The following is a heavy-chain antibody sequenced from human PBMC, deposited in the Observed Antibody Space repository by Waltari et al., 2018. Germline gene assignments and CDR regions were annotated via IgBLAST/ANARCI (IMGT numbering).Heavy chain of an antibody. CDR1: GVTFRNYY. D-gene: IGHD5-12*01. CDR2: IRSNDYTGGT. CDR3: TREDDGNDSGAFDL. J-gene: IGHJ3*01. Sequence: EGQLVESGGDMVQPGRSLRLACTGAGVTFRNYYINWVRQAPGKGLEWVGFIRSNDYTGGTSFAASVGGRFTISRDDSKRTAYLQMNALQTDDSATYYCTREDDGNDSGAFDLWGQGTLVTVSS. V-gene: IGHV3-49*04.